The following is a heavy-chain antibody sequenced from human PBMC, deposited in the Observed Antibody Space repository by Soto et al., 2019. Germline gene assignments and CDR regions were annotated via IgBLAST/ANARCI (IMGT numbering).Heavy chain of an antibody. D-gene: IGHD6-13*01. CDR1: GFTFSSYG. CDR2: ISYDGSNK. CDR3: AKDRAAAGGADY. Sequence: GGSLRLSCAASGFTFSSYGMHWVRQAPGKGLEWVAVISYDGSNKYYADSVKGRFTISRDNSKNTLYLQMNSLRAEDTAVYYCAKDRAAAGGADYWGQGXLVTVYS. J-gene: IGHJ4*02. V-gene: IGHV3-30*18.